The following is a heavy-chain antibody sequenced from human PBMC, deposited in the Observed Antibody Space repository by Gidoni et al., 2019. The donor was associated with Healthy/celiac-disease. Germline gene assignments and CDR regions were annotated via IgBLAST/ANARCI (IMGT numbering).Heavy chain of an antibody. D-gene: IGHD3-10*01. CDR2: IYYSGST. CDR3: ARHGSPNTYYYGSGSHNFDY. J-gene: IGHJ4*02. V-gene: IGHV4-39*01. CDR1: GGSISSSSYY. Sequence: QLQLQESGPGLVKLSETLSLTCTVSGGSISSSSYYWGWIRQPPGKGLEWIGSIYYSGSTYYNPSLKSRVTISVDTSKNQFSLKLSSVTAADTAVYYCARHGSPNTYYYGSGSHNFDYWGQGTLVTVSS.